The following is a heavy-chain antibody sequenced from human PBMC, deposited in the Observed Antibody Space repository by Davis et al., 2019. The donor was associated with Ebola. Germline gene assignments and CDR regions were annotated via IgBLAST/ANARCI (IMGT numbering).Heavy chain of an antibody. CDR3: AKDVSSIAARQIYYYYGMDV. CDR1: GFTFSSYW. J-gene: IGHJ6*02. CDR2: IKQDGSEK. D-gene: IGHD6-6*01. Sequence: GGSLRLSCAASGFTFSSYWMSWVRQAPGKGLEWVANIKQDGSEKYYVDSVKGRFTISRDNAKNSLYLQMNSLRAEDTAVYYCAKDVSSIAARQIYYYYGMDVWGQGTTVTVSS. V-gene: IGHV3-7*01.